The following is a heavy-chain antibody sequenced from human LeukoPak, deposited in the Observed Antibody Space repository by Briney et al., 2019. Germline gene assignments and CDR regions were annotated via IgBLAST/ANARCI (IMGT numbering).Heavy chain of an antibody. CDR3: ARGPGYYYDSSGYPRAFDI. J-gene: IGHJ3*02. D-gene: IGHD3-22*01. V-gene: IGHV4-59*01. Sequence: SETLYLTCAVYGGSFSGYYWSWIRQPPGKRLEWVGSIYYSGNSNYNPSLKSRVTISVDTSKNQFSLKLSSVTAADTAVYYCARGPGYYYDSSGYPRAFDIWGQGTMVTVSS. CDR1: GGSFSGYY. CDR2: IYYSGNS.